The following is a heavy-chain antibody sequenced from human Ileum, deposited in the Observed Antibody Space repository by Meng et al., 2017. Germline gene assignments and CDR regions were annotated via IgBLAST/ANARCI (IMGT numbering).Heavy chain of an antibody. J-gene: IGHJ5*02. CDR2: ISAGGVGT. V-gene: IGHV3-23*01. CDR3: AKGRGYCSGTGCQNWFDP. CDR1: GFTFTKYA. D-gene: IGHD2-2*01. Sequence: EEQLLESGGALLQPGGSLRLSGAVSGFTFTKYAMNCVRQAPGKGLEWVSAISAGGVGTYYADSVKGRFSISRDDSKNTVYLQMNSLRGDDTAVYFCAKGRGYCSGTGCQNWFDPWGQGTLVTVSS.